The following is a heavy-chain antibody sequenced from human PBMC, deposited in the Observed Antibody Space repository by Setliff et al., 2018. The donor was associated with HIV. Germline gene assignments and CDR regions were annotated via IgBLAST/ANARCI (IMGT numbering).Heavy chain of an antibody. CDR1: GGSISSYY. J-gene: IGHJ5*02. V-gene: IGHV4-59*01. CDR3: SRDARPGNYYNGNYFDP. D-gene: IGHD3-10*01. CDR2: IYYSGTT. Sequence: SETLSLTCTVSGGSISSYYWSWIRQPPGKGLEWIGHIYYSGTTNYNPSLKSRVTISVDTSKNQFSLKLSSVTAADTAVYYCSRDARPGNYYNGNYFDPWGQGTLVTVSS.